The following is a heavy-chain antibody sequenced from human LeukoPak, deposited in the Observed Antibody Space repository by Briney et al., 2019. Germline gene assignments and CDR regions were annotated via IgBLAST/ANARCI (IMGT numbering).Heavy chain of an antibody. J-gene: IGHJ4*02. CDR3: ARDGNYYDSSGSMGY. Sequence: SETLSLTCTVSGGSISSSSYYWGWIRQPPGKGLEWIGSIYYSGSTYYNPSLKSRVTISVDTSKNQFSLKLSSVTAADTAVYYCARDGNYYDSSGSMGYWGQGTLVTVSS. CDR1: GGSISSSSYY. CDR2: IYYSGST. V-gene: IGHV4-39*07. D-gene: IGHD3-22*01.